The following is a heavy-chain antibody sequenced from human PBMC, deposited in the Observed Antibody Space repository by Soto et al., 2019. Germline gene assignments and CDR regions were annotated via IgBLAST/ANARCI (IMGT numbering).Heavy chain of an antibody. V-gene: IGHV3-23*01. CDR1: GFTFSSYG. D-gene: IGHD6-6*01. Sequence: EVQLLESGGDLVQPGGSLRLSCAASGFTFSSYGMRWVRQAPGKGLEWVSSINDSGDTYYGDSVKGRFTISRDNSKNTRYLQVNSLSAEDTAVYYCAKRVAYSSSSAYFDYWVQGTLVTVSS. CDR2: INDSGDT. J-gene: IGHJ4*02. CDR3: AKRVAYSSSSAYFDY.